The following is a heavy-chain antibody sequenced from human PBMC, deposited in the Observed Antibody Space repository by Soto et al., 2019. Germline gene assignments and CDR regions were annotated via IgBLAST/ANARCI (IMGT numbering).Heavy chain of an antibody. CDR3: AKDGYSSSWNGFFEY. V-gene: IGHV3-23*01. Sequence: RLSCAASGFTFSSYAMSWVRQAPGKGLEWVSAISGSGGSTYYADSVKGRFTISRDNSKNTLYLQMNSLRAEDTAVYYCAKDGYSSSWNGFFEYWGQGNQVTVSS. CDR2: ISGSGGST. D-gene: IGHD6-13*01. CDR1: GFTFSSYA. J-gene: IGHJ4*02.